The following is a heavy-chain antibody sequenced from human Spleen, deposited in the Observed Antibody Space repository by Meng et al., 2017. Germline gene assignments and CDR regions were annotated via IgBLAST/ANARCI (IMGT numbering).Heavy chain of an antibody. CDR2: LNRDETTI. Sequence: VHLVESGGGVVQPGGSLRLSCVASGFNLRSYWMHWVRQTPGKGLVWVSRLNRDETTISHAGSVMGRFTISRDVATNTLFLQMNSLSAEDTALYYCVRDFGGESDLWGQGTLVTVSS. CDR1: GFNLRSYW. J-gene: IGHJ5*02. D-gene: IGHD3-10*01. CDR3: VRDFGGESDL. V-gene: IGHV3-74*01.